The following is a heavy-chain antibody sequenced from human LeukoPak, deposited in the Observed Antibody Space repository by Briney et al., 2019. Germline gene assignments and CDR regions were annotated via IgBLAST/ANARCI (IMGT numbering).Heavy chain of an antibody. Sequence: PGESLRLSCAASGFTFSSYAMHWVRQAPGKGLEWVTFIRYDGSKKYYADSVKGRFTISRDNSKNTLYLQMNSLRAEDTAVYYCAKGSKEVLFTRDHYMDVWGKGTTVTISS. V-gene: IGHV3-30*02. J-gene: IGHJ6*03. CDR3: AKGSKEVLFTRDHYMDV. D-gene: IGHD3-3*01. CDR1: GFTFSSYA. CDR2: IRYDGSKK.